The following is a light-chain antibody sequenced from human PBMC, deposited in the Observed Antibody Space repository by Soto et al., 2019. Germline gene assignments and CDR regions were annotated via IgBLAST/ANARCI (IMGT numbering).Light chain of an antibody. V-gene: IGLV2-23*01. CDR3: CSYAGHSAHWE. CDR1: SSDIGSYNL. J-gene: IGLJ3*02. Sequence: QSALTQPASVSGSPGQSITISCTGTSSDIGSYNLVSWYQRHPGRAPKLMVYEGSRRPSGVSNRFSGSKSGNTASLTISGLQAEDEADYFCCSYAGHSAHWEFDGGTKVTVL. CDR2: EGS.